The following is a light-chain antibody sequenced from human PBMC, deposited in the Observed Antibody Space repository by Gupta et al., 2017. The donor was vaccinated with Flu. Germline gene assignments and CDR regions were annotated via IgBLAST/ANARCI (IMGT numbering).Light chain of an antibody. Sequence: DVVVTQSPLSLAVTLGQPASISCRSSQGLVDSDGNTYLHWFQQRPGQSPSPLIYLVSNRDSGVPDRFSGSGSGTDFTLKISRVEAEDVGVYFCMQGAHWPWAFGQGTKLEIK. CDR1: QGLVDSDGNTY. CDR2: LVS. V-gene: IGKV2-30*01. J-gene: IGKJ1*01. CDR3: MQGAHWPWA.